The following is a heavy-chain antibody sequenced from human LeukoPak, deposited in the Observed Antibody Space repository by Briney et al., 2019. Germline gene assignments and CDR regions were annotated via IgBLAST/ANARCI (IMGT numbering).Heavy chain of an antibody. J-gene: IGHJ4*02. D-gene: IGHD1-1*01. CDR3: ARAYAGYASRFDY. Sequence: SETLSLTCSVSGGSISSSSYYWGWIRQPPGKGLEWIGSIYYSGNTYNNPSLKSRVTVSVDTSKNQFSLKLSSVIEADAAVYYCARAYAGYASRFDYWGQGILVTVSS. CDR2: IYYSGNT. V-gene: IGHV4-39*07. CDR1: GGSISSSSYY.